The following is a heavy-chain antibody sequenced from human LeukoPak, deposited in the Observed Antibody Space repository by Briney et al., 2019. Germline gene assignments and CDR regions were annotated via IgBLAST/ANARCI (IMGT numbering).Heavy chain of an antibody. CDR3: ARGQSSGWYFSDY. CDR2: ISGSGGST. D-gene: IGHD6-19*01. J-gene: IGHJ4*02. Sequence: GGSLRLSCAASGFTFSSYAMSWVRQAPGKGLEWVSAISGSGGSTYYADSVKGRFTISRDNSKNTLYLQMNSLRAEDTAVYYCARGQSSGWYFSDYWGQGTLVTVSS. CDR1: GFTFSSYA. V-gene: IGHV3-23*01.